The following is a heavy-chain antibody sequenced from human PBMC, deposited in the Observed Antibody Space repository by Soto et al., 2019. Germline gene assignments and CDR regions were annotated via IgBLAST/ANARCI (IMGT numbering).Heavy chain of an antibody. V-gene: IGHV1-46*01. CDR3: ARDPPPPDY. CDR1: GYTFTSYY. Sequence: GASVKVSCKASGYTFTSYYIHWVRQAPGQGLEWVGLINPSGGSTTYAPKFQGRVTMTRDTSTSTVYMELNSLRSDDTAVYYCARDPPPPDYWGQGTLVTVSS. J-gene: IGHJ4*02. CDR2: INPSGGST.